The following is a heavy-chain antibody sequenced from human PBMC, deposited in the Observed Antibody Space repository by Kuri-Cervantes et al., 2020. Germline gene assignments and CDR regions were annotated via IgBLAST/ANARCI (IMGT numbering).Heavy chain of an antibody. CDR2: VRSSGSTI. J-gene: IGHJ6*02. D-gene: IGHD1-26*01. CDR1: GFTFSSYE. V-gene: IGHV3-48*03. CDR3: AKDYGSYYGGGRYYYGMDV. Sequence: GESLKISCAASGFTFSSYEMNWVRQAPGKGLEWVSYVRSSGSTIYYADSVKGRFTISRDNTKNSLYLQMNSLRAEDTALYYCAKDYGSYYGGGRYYYGMDVWGQGTTVTVSS.